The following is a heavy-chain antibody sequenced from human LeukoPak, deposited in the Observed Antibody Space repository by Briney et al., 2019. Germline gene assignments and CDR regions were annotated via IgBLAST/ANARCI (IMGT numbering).Heavy chain of an antibody. CDR3: ARDQDIVVVVAASEEPGFDY. Sequence: ASVKVSCKASGYTFTSYGISWVRQAPGQGLEWMGWISAYNGNTNYAQKLQGRVTMTTDTSTSTAYMELRSLRSDDTAMYYCARDQDIVVVVAASEEPGFDYWGQGTLVTVSS. V-gene: IGHV1-18*01. CDR2: ISAYNGNT. CDR1: GYTFTSYG. D-gene: IGHD2-15*01. J-gene: IGHJ4*02.